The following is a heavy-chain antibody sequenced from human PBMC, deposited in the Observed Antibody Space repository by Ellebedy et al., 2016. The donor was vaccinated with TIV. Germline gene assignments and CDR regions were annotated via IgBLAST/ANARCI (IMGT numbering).Heavy chain of an antibody. D-gene: IGHD4-23*01. Sequence: MPSETLSLTCTVSGGSTSRSPFFWGWIRKPPGMGREWDANMYYSGITFYHPSLKSRVTISVDTSKNQFSLKLSSVTAADTAVYYCARGATHRRSTVITNFECWGQGTLVTVSS. J-gene: IGHJ4*02. CDR2: MYYSGIT. V-gene: IGHV4-39*07. CDR3: ARGATHRRSTVITNFEC. CDR1: GGSTSRSPFF.